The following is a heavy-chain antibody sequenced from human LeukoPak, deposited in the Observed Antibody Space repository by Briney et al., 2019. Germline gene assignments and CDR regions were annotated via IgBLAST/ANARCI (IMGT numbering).Heavy chain of an antibody. Sequence: PGGSLRLSCAASGFTFSSYSMSWVRQAPGKGLEWVSSISSSSAYIYYANSVKDRFTISRDNAKNSLYLQMNTLRAEDTAVYYCASLLGPFYGGNSLDYWGQGTLVTVSS. CDR1: GFTFSSYS. CDR2: ISSSSAYI. V-gene: IGHV3-21*01. D-gene: IGHD4-23*01. J-gene: IGHJ4*02. CDR3: ASLLGPFYGGNSLDY.